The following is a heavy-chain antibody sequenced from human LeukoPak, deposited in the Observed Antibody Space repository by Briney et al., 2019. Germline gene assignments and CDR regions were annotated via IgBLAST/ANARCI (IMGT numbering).Heavy chain of an antibody. D-gene: IGHD4-17*01. Sequence: GGSLRLSCAASGFTVSSNYMSWVRQAPGKGLEWVSVIYSGGSTYYADSVKGRFTISRDNSKNTLSLQMNSLRAEDTAVYYCARDSPYGDFFPYGAQGTLVPVPS. CDR3: ARDSPYGDFFPY. J-gene: IGHJ4*02. V-gene: IGHV3-66*02. CDR2: IYSGGST. CDR1: GFTVSSNY.